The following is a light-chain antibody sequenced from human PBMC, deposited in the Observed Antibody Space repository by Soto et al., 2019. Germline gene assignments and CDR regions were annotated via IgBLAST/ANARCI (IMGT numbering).Light chain of an antibody. Sequence: DIQMTQSPSTLSASVGDRVTITCRASQNINNWLAWLQQRPGQAPKLLISDASNLESGDPSRFAGSGFGTDFTLTISNLQPEDSATYYCQQCDSYWTFGQGTKLEI. CDR2: DAS. V-gene: IGKV1-5*01. CDR1: QNINNW. J-gene: IGKJ2*01. CDR3: QQCDSYWT.